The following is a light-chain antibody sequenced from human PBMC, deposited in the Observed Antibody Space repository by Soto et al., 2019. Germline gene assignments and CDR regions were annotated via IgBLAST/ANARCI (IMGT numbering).Light chain of an antibody. CDR2: GAS. Sequence: EIVLTQSPATLSVSPGERATLSCRASQSVNSNLAWYHQKPGQAPRLLIYGASTRATGIPARFSGSGSGTEFTLTISSLQSEDFAAYYCQQYNNWPLTFGGGTKVEIK. J-gene: IGKJ4*01. CDR1: QSVNSN. V-gene: IGKV3-15*01. CDR3: QQYNNWPLT.